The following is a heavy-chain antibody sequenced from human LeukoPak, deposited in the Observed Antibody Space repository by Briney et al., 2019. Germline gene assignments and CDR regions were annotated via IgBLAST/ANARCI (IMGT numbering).Heavy chain of an antibody. J-gene: IGHJ3*02. CDR2: IWYDGSKS. D-gene: IGHD4-17*01. CDR1: GFIFSSHG. Sequence: PGRSLRLSCAASGFIFSSHGMHWVRQAPGKGLAWVALIWYDGSKSHHADSVKGRFTISRDNSKNTLYLQMNSLRAEDTAVYYCASMTTVTLDDAFDIWGQGTMVTVSS. CDR3: ASMTTVTLDDAFDI. V-gene: IGHV3-33*01.